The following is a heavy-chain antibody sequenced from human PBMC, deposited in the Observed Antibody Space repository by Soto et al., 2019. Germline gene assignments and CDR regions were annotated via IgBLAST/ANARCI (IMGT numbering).Heavy chain of an antibody. CDR3: ARHRDCGGGSCYFDY. V-gene: IGHV4-39*01. CDR1: GGSISTSGYY. J-gene: IGHJ4*02. D-gene: IGHD2-15*01. CDR2: IYYSGIT. Sequence: SETLSLTCTVSGGSISTSGYYWRWIRQSPGKELDWIATIYYSGITYYNPSLRSRVTVSPDTSRNKVSLRLSSVTAADTAVFYCARHRDCGGGSCYFDYGGQGAVVT.